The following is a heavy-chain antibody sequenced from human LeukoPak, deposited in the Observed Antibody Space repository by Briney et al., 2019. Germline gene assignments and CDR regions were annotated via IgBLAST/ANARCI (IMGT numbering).Heavy chain of an antibody. Sequence: SVKVSCKASGFTFTSSAMQWVRQARGQRLEWIGWIVVGSGNTNYAQKFQERVTITRDMSTSTAYMELSSLRSEDTAVYYCAADGSETPELLDYWGQGALVTVSS. CDR3: AADGSETPELLDY. D-gene: IGHD3-10*01. J-gene: IGHJ4*02. CDR1: GFTFTSSA. CDR2: IVVGSGNT. V-gene: IGHV1-58*02.